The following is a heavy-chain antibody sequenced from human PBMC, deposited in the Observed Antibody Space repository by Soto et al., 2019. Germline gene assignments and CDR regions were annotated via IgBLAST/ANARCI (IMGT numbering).Heavy chain of an antibody. Sequence: ASVKVSCKASGYTFTSYGISWVRQAPGQGLEWMGWISAYNGNTNYAQKLQGRVTMTTDTSTSTAYMELRSLRSDDTAVYYCARKLTPGYSSGGPLDYWGQGTLGTVSS. D-gene: IGHD6-19*01. CDR2: ISAYNGNT. J-gene: IGHJ4*02. CDR1: GYTFTSYG. V-gene: IGHV1-18*01. CDR3: ARKLTPGYSSGGPLDY.